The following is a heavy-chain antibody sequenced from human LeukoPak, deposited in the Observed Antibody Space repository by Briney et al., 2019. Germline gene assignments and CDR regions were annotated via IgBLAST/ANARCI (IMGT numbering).Heavy chain of an antibody. V-gene: IGHV3-23*01. Sequence: GGSLRLSCAASGFTFSSYAMSWVRQAPGKGLEWVSAISGSGGSTYYADSVKGRFTISRDNSKNTLYLQMNSLRAEDTAVYYCAKSGGYDILTGSDYWGQGTLVTVSS. CDR3: AKSGGYDILTGSDY. D-gene: IGHD3-9*01. J-gene: IGHJ4*02. CDR2: ISGSGGST. CDR1: GFTFSSYA.